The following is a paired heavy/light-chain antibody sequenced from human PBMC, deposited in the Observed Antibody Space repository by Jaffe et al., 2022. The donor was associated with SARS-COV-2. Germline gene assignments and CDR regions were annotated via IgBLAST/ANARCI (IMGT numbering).Light chain of an antibody. CDR1: SSDVGSSDF. J-gene: IGLJ3*02. CDR2: DVS. Sequence: QSALTQPASVSESPGQSITISCTGTSSDVGSSDFVSWYQQHPGKAPKVMIYDVSNRPSGVSSRFSGSKSGNTASLTISGLQAEDEADYYCSSYTSSSTWVFGGGTKLTVL. CDR3: SSYTSSSTWV. V-gene: IGLV2-14*01.
Heavy chain of an antibody. D-gene: IGHD6-19*01. CDR1: GGSISSSNHY. Sequence: QLQLQESGPGLVKPSETLSLTCTVSGGSISSSNHYWGWIRQPPGKGLEWIGSIFYSGSTYYNPSLMSRVTISVDTSKNQFSLKLNSVTAADTAVYFCARRASSGWYGNYFDYWGQGTLVTVSS. V-gene: IGHV4-39*01. CDR2: IFYSGST. J-gene: IGHJ4*02. CDR3: ARRASSGWYGNYFDY.